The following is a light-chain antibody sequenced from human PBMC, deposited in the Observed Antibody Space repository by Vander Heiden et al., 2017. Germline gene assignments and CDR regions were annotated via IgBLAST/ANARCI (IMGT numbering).Light chain of an antibody. CDR2: DNN. CDR3: QSYDSSLSPPYV. J-gene: IGLJ1*01. Sequence: QSLLPQSPSVSGDTGQRVTIYCTGSTSNIGSGYDVHWYQQLPGSAPKLLIYDNNRRPSVVPDRFSGSKSGTSASLAITGLQAEDEATYYCQSYDSSLSPPYVLGTGTKLTVL. V-gene: IGLV1-40*01. CDR1: TSNIGSGYD.